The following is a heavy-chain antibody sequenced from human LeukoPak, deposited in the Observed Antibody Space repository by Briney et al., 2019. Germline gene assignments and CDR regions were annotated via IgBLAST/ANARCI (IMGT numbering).Heavy chain of an antibody. D-gene: IGHD2-2*01. CDR1: GFTFSSYS. Sequence: GGSLRLSCAASGFTFSSYSMNWVRQAPGKGLEWVSSISSSSYIYYADSVKGRFTISRDNAKNSLYLQMNSLRAEDTAVYYCARDARRSVVVPAAMAYYVDYRGQGTLVTVSS. CDR3: ARDARRSVVVPAAMAYYVDY. J-gene: IGHJ4*02. V-gene: IGHV3-21*01. CDR2: ISSSSYI.